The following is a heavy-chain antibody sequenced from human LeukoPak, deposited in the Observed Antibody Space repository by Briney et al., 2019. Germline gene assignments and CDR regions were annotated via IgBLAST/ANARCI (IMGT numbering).Heavy chain of an antibody. J-gene: IGHJ3*02. CDR3: ARSVATDNAFDI. CDR1: GFTFDDYA. Sequence: PGRSLRLSCAASGFTFDDYAMHWVRQAPGKGLEWVSGISWNSGSIGYADSVKGRFTISRDNAKNSLYLQMNSLRAEDTAVYYCARSVATDNAFDIWGQGTMVTVSS. D-gene: IGHD5-12*01. CDR2: ISWNSGSI. V-gene: IGHV3-9*01.